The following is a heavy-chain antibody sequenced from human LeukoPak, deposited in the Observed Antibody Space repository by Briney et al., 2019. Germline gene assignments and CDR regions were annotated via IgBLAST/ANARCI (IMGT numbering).Heavy chain of an antibody. Sequence: SETLSLTCAVYGGSFSGYYWSWIRQPPGKGLEWIGEINLSGSTNYNPSLKSRVTISVDTSKNQFSLKLSSVTAADTAVYYCARKIEPSQPFFDYWGQGSLVTVSS. CDR3: ARKIEPSQPFFDY. V-gene: IGHV4-34*01. CDR2: INLSGST. J-gene: IGHJ4*02. CDR1: GGSFSGYY. D-gene: IGHD1-14*01.